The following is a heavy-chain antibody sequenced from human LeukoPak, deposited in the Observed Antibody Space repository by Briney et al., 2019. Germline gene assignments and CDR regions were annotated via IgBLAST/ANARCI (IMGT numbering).Heavy chain of an antibody. CDR1: GFTFSNYW. CDR3: ARVLGRYCSSTSCYVDY. V-gene: IGHV3-74*01. D-gene: IGHD2-2*01. CDR2: INSDGINT. Sequence: GGSLRLSCAASGFTFSNYWMHWARQAPGKGLVWVSRINSDGINTSYADSVKGRFTISRDNSKNTLYLQMNSLRAEDTAVYYCARVLGRYCSSTSCYVDYWGQGTLVTVSS. J-gene: IGHJ4*02.